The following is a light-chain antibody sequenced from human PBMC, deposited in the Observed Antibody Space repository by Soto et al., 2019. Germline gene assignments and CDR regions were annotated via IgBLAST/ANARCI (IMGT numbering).Light chain of an antibody. CDR3: QQYVNSPAFT. V-gene: IGKV3-20*01. CDR1: QSISSSY. Sequence: EIVLTQSPGTLSLSPGERATLSCRASQSISSSYLAWYQQKPGQAPRLLIYGASNRATGIPDRFSGSGSGTDFTLTISRLEPEDLAVYYCQQYVNSPAFTFGPGTKVDIK. CDR2: GAS. J-gene: IGKJ3*01.